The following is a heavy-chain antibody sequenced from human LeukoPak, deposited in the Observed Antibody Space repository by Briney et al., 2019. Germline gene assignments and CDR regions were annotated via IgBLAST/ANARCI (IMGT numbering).Heavy chain of an antibody. J-gene: IGHJ4*02. CDR2: ISTSGIYI. V-gene: IGHV3-21*01. CDR1: GFTFSSYN. Sequence: PGGSLRLSCAASGFTFSSYNMNWVRQAPGKGLEWVSSISTSGIYIYYADSLKGRFTISRDNAKNSLYLQMNSLTVEDTAVYYCARGWGNIRTTGSSFDNWGQGTLVTVSS. CDR3: ARGWGNIRTTGSSFDN. D-gene: IGHD7-27*01.